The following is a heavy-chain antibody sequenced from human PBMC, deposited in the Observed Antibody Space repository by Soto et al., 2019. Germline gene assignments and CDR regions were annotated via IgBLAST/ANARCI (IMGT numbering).Heavy chain of an antibody. D-gene: IGHD5-18*01. V-gene: IGHV4-4*02. CDR1: GGSISSNNW. J-gene: IGHJ5*02. CDR3: ARDGPDGYNLDP. CDR2: VYHSGST. Sequence: QVQLQESGPGLVKPSGTLSLTCAVSGGSISSNNWWSWVRQPPGKGLEWIGEVYHSGSTNYNPSLESRVTISVDKSKNHFSLNLYSVTAADTAVFYCARDGPDGYNLDPWGQGALVTVSS.